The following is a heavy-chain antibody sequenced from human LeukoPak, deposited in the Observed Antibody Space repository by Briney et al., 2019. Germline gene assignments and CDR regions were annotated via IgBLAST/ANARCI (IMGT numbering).Heavy chain of an antibody. CDR3: ARDPPMYYYGSGAGGY. Sequence: GGSLRLSCAASRFTFSSYAMSWVRQAPGKGLEWVSYISSSGSTIYYADSVKGRFTISRDNAKNSLYLQMNSLRAEDTAVYYCARDPPMYYYGSGAGGYWGQGTLVTVSS. CDR2: ISSSGSTI. D-gene: IGHD3-10*01. J-gene: IGHJ4*02. V-gene: IGHV3-48*03. CDR1: RFTFSSYA.